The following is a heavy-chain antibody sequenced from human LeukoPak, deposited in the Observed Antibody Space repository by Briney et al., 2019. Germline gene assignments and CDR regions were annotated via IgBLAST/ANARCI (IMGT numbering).Heavy chain of an antibody. D-gene: IGHD3-22*01. V-gene: IGHV4-4*09. CDR2: IYTSGST. CDR3: ARSGSGYYSNWFDP. Sequence: PSETLSLTCTVSGGSISSYYWSWIRQPPGKGLEWIGYIYTSGSTNYNPSLKSRVTISVDTSKNQFSLKLSSVTAADTAVYYCARSGSGYYSNWFDPWGQGTLVTVSS. J-gene: IGHJ5*02. CDR1: GGSISSYY.